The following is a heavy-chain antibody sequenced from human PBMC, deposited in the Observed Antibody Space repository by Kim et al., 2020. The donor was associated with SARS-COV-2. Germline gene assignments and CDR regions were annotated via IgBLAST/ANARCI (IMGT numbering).Heavy chain of an antibody. CDR2: IRSNAYGGTT. CDR3: TRSGGYNGNWYAY. J-gene: IGHJ4*02. V-gene: IGHV3-49*04. CDR1: GFTFGDYA. Sequence: GGSLRLSCTAFGFTFGDYALSWVRQAPGKGLEWVGFIRSNAYGGTTEYAASVKGRFTISRDDSKSIAYLQMNSLKTEDTAVYSCTRSGGYNGNWYAYWGQGALVTVSS. D-gene: IGHD1-7*01.